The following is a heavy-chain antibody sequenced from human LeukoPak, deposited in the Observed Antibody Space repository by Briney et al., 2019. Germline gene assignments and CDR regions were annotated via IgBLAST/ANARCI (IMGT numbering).Heavy chain of an antibody. D-gene: IGHD6-25*01. V-gene: IGHV3-23*01. Sequence: PGGSLRLSCAASGFTFSSYAMSWVRQAPGKGLEWVSGISGSGGSTYYADSVKGRFTIFRDSSKNTPYLQMNSLRAEDTAVYYCAKEGSGWHFDYWGQGTLVTVSS. CDR3: AKEGSGWHFDY. CDR1: GFTFSSYA. J-gene: IGHJ4*02. CDR2: ISGSGGST.